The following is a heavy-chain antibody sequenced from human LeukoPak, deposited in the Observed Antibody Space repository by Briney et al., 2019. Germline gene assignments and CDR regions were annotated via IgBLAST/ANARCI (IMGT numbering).Heavy chain of an antibody. Sequence: GGSLRLSCAASGFTFSSYNMNWVRQAPGKGLEWVPSISSSGSYIYYSDSVKGRFTISRDNAKNSLYLQMNSLRAEDTAVYFCARELVGWNYFYYYYMDVWGKGTTVTGSS. D-gene: IGHD6-6*01. CDR3: ARELVGWNYFYYYYMDV. J-gene: IGHJ6*03. CDR1: GFTFSSYN. CDR2: ISSSGSYI. V-gene: IGHV3-21*01.